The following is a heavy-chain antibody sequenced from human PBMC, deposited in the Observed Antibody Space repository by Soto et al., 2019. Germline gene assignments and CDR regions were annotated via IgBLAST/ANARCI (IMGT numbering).Heavy chain of an antibody. CDR1: GGTFSSYA. Sequence: GASVKVSCKASGGTFSSYAISWVRQAPGQGLEWMGGIIPIFGTANYAQKFQGRVTITADESTSTAYMKLSSLRSEDTAVYYCARSLRGYYQWVFDYWGQGTLVTVSS. V-gene: IGHV1-69*13. D-gene: IGHD3-22*01. J-gene: IGHJ4*02. CDR2: IIPIFGTA. CDR3: ARSLRGYYQWVFDY.